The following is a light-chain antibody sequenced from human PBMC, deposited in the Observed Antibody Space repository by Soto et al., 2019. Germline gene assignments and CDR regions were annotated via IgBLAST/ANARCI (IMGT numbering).Light chain of an antibody. J-gene: IGKJ2*01. CDR1: QSVMNSY. CDR2: GAS. CDR3: QQYGRSAYT. Sequence: EIVLTQSPGTLSLSPGERATLSCRASQSVMNSYLAWYQQTPGQAPRLLIYGASTRATGIPDRFSGSGSGTDFTLTISRLEPEDFAVYYCQQYGRSAYTFGQGTKLEIK. V-gene: IGKV3-20*01.